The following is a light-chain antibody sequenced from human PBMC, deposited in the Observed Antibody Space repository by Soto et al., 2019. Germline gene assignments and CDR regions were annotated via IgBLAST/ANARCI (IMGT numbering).Light chain of an antibody. CDR2: EGS. V-gene: IGLV2-23*01. Sequence: QSVLTQPASVSGYPGPSITISCPGTSSDVGSYNLVSWYQQYPGKAPKLMIYEGSKRPSGVSNRFSGSKSGNTASLTISGLQAEDEADYYCCSYAGSSTYVVGTGTRSPS. CDR1: SSDVGSYNL. J-gene: IGLJ1*01. CDR3: CSYAGSSTYV.